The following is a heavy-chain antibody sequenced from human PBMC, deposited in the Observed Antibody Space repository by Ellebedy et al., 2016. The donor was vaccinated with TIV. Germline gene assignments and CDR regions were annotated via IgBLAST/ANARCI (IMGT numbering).Heavy chain of an antibody. J-gene: IGHJ4*02. CDR3: ARGLARDY. CDR1: GGSFSGYY. Sequence: MPSETLSLTCAVYGGSFSGYYWSWIRQPLGKGLEWIGEITHSGSTNYNPSLKSRVTISVDTSKNQFSLNLSYVTAADTAVYYCARGLARDYWGQGTLVTVSS. V-gene: IGHV4-34*01. CDR2: ITHSGST.